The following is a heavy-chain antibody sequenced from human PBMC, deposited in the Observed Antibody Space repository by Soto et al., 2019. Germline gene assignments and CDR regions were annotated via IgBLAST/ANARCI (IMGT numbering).Heavy chain of an antibody. D-gene: IGHD6-19*01. CDR3: ARVSGIAVAGTGPAGWFDP. J-gene: IGHJ5*02. V-gene: IGHV1-46*01. CDR1: GYTFTSYY. Sequence: ASVKVSCKASGYTFTSYYMHWVRQAPGQGLEWMGIINPSGGSTSYAQKFQGRVTMTRDTSTSTVYMELSSLRSEDTAVYYCARVSGIAVAGTGPAGWFDPWGQGTLVTV. CDR2: INPSGGST.